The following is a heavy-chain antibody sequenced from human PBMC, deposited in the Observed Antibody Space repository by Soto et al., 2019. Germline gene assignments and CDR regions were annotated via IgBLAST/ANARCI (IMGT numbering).Heavy chain of an antibody. D-gene: IGHD5-12*01. CDR1: GGSISSDY. V-gene: IGHV4-59*01. CDR2: IYSRGNT. J-gene: IGHJ3*01. CDR3: ARGRPLEGYNSGHSAFDV. Sequence: SETLSLTCTVSGGSISSDYWSWIRQSPGKGLEWIGYIYSRGNTNYNPSLNSRVTISVDTSRTQFSLNLSSVTAADTAEYYCARGRPLEGYNSGHSAFDVWGQGTMVTVSS.